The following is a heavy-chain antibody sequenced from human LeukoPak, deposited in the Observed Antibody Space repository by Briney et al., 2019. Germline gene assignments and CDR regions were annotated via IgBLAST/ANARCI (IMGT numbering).Heavy chain of an antibody. J-gene: IGHJ5*02. V-gene: IGHV1-46*01. CDR3: ARDRAATVTTFWFDP. Sequence: ASVKVSCKASGYTFTSYYLHWVRQAPGQGLEWMGIINPSGGSTNYAQKFQGRVTMTRDTSTSTVYMELSSLRSEDTAVYYCARDRAATVTTFWFDPWGQGTLVTVSS. CDR1: GYTFTSYY. D-gene: IGHD4-11*01. CDR2: INPSGGST.